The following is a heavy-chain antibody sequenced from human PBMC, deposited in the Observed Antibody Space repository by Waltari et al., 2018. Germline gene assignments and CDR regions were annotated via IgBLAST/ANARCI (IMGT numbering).Heavy chain of an antibody. CDR1: GFTFSSYW. J-gene: IGHJ4*02. V-gene: IGHV3-74*01. CDR3: GRDLGGSGSD. CDR2: IDTHGRRT. Sequence: EVQVVESGGGLVQPGGSLRLSCAASGFTFSSYWMHWVRQVPGKGLVWVSRIDTHGRRTDYADSVKGRFTSSRDNAKNTLYLQMNSLTAEDTAVYYCGRDLGGSGSDWGQGTLVTVSS. D-gene: IGHD1-26*01.